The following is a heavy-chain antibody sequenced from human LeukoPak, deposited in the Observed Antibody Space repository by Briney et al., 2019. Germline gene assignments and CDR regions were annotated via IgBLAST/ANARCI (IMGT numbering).Heavy chain of an antibody. D-gene: IGHD3-22*01. V-gene: IGHV4-31*03. J-gene: IGHJ4*02. Sequence: PSQTLSLTCTVSGGSIGSGGYYWSWIRQHPGKGLEWIGYIYYSGSTYYNPSLKSRVTISVDTSKNQFSLKLSSVTAADTAVYYCARADYYDSSGYSYWGQGTLVTVSS. CDR2: IYYSGST. CDR3: ARADYYDSSGYSY. CDR1: GGSIGSGGYY.